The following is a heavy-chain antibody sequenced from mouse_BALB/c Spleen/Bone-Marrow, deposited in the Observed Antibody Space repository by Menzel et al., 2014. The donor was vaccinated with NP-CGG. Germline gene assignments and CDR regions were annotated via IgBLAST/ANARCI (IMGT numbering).Heavy chain of an antibody. CDR1: GYTFTSYW. V-gene: IGHV1-69*02. Sequence: VQLQQSGAELVRPGASVKLSWRASGYTFTSYWINWVKQRPGQGLEWIGNIYPSDSYTNYNQRFKDKATLTVDKSSSTAYMQLSSPTSEDSAVYYCTRYGNSHYYAMEYWGQGTSVTVSS. J-gene: IGHJ4*01. CDR3: TRYGNSHYYAMEY. D-gene: IGHD1-1*01. CDR2: IYPSDSYT.